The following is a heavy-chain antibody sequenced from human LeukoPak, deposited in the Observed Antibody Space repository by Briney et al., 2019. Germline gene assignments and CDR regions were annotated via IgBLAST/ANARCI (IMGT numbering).Heavy chain of an antibody. CDR2: ISGYNGNT. Sequence: GASVKVSFKASGYTFTDYGITWVRQAPGQGVEWMGWISGYNGNTNYVQSFQGRVTMTADRSTSTAYMELRRLTSDDTAIYYCATDIHPGLGSGASCCFDSWGQGTLVTVSS. J-gene: IGHJ4*02. D-gene: IGHD2-15*01. V-gene: IGHV1-18*01. CDR1: GYTFTDYG. CDR3: ATDIHPGLGSGASCCFDS.